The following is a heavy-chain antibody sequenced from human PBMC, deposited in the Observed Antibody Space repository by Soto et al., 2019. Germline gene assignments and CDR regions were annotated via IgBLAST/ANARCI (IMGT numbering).Heavy chain of an antibody. CDR3: AKESSSGWSPFDS. V-gene: IGHV1-2*02. CDR1: GYTFSGYF. J-gene: IGHJ4*02. Sequence: GASVKVSCKASGYTFSGYFMHWARQAPGQGLEWMGWINPKSGGTNYAQNFQGRVTLTRDTSITTAYMEVKGLRSDDTAVYYCAKESSSGWSPFDSWGQGTLVTVSS. CDR2: INPKSGGT. D-gene: IGHD6-19*01.